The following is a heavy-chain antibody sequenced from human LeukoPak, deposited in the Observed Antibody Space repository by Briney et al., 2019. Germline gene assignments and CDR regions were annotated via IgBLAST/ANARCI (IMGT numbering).Heavy chain of an antibody. D-gene: IGHD3-22*01. Sequence: GGSLRLSCAASGFTFNRNAISWVRQAPGKGLEWVAVIWYDGSNKYYADSVKGRFTISRDNSKNTLYLQMNSLRAEDTAVYYCARETYYYDSSGYYLDYWGQGTLVTVSS. J-gene: IGHJ4*02. CDR2: IWYDGSNK. CDR1: GFTFNRNA. V-gene: IGHV3-33*08. CDR3: ARETYYYDSSGYYLDY.